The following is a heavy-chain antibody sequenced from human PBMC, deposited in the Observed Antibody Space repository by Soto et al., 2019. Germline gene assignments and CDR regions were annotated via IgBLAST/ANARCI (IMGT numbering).Heavy chain of an antibody. J-gene: IGHJ6*02. V-gene: IGHV3-23*01. Sequence: GGSLRLSCAASGFTFSSYAMSWVRQAPGKGLEWVSAISGSGGSTYYADSVKGRFTISRDNSKNTLYLQMNSLRAEDTAVYYCAKEKIGRALPAAILDYYYYGMDVWGQGTTVTVSS. CDR1: GFTFSSYA. CDR3: AKEKIGRALPAAILDYYYYGMDV. D-gene: IGHD2-2*01. CDR2: ISGSGGST.